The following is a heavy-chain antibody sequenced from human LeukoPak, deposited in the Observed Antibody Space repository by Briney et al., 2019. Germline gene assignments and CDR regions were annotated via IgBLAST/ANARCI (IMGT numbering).Heavy chain of an antibody. CDR2: ISSSSSTI. Sequence: TGGSLRLSCAASGFTFSSYSMNWVRQAPGKGLEWVSYISSSSSTIYYADSVKGRFTISRDNAKNSLYLQMNSLRAEDTAVYYCARCPCSSGYSVYYYGMDVWGQGTTVTVSS. CDR1: GFTFSSYS. CDR3: ARCPCSSGYSVYYYGMDV. D-gene: IGHD3-22*01. V-gene: IGHV3-48*04. J-gene: IGHJ6*02.